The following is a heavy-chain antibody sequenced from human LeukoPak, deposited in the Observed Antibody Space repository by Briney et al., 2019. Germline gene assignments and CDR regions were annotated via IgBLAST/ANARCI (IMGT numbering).Heavy chain of an antibody. Sequence: PSQTLSLTCTVSGGSISSGDYYWRWIRQPPGKGLEWIGYIYYSGSTYYNPALKSRVTISVYTSKNQFSLKLSSVTAADTAVYYCARIGGYSYGGYYYYYYVAVWGKGNTVTVSS. D-gene: IGHD5-18*01. V-gene: IGHV4-30-4*08. J-gene: IGHJ6*03. CDR2: IYYSGST. CDR1: GGSISSGDYY. CDR3: ARIGGYSYGGYYYYYYVAV.